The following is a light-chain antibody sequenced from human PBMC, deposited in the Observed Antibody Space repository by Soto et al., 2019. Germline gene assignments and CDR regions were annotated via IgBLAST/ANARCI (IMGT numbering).Light chain of an antibody. CDR1: QAISNF. CDR3: QNFNGAPYS. V-gene: IGKV1-27*01. J-gene: IGKJ2*03. CDR2: EAS. Sequence: DIQMTQSPSSLSASVGDRVTITCRASQAISNFVAWYQQKPGKSPTLLISEASTLQSGVPSRFSGRGSVTDFTLTISSLQPEDFATYFCQNFNGAPYSFGQGTKLAV.